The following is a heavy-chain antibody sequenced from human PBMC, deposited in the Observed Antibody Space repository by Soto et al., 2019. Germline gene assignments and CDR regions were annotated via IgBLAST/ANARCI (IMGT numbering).Heavy chain of an antibody. V-gene: IGHV2-5*02. J-gene: IGHJ3*02. D-gene: IGHD6-25*01. CDR2: IYWDDDK. CDR3: ALPADPGRAFDI. Sequence: QITLKESGPTLVKPTQTLTLTCTFSGFSLSTSGVGVGWIRQPPGKALEWLALIYWDDDKRYSPSLKSRLTITKHTSKHQVVHTTTNLDPVDTATYSCALPADPGRAFDIWGQGTMVTVSS. CDR1: GFSLSTSGVG.